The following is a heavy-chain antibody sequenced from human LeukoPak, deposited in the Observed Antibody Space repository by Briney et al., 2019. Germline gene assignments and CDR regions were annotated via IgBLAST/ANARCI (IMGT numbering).Heavy chain of an antibody. J-gene: IGHJ4*02. D-gene: IGHD3-10*01. CDR3: ARGRVVRGVIIKPGYYFDY. CDR1: GGSFSGYY. CDR2: INHSGST. Sequence: SETLSLTCAVYGGSFSGYYWSWIRQPPGKGLEWIGEINHSGSTNYNPSLKSRVTISVDTSKNQFSLKLSSVTAADTAVYYCARGRVVRGVIIKPGYYFDYWGQGTPVTVSS. V-gene: IGHV4-34*01.